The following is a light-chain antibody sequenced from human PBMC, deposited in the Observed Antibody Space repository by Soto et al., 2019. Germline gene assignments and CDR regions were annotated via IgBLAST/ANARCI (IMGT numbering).Light chain of an antibody. CDR1: QSVSSN. CDR2: GAF. Sequence: EIVMTQSPVTLSVSPGERVTLSCRASQSVSSNLAWYQQKPGQAPSLLIYGAFTRATGIPARFSGTGSGTEFTLTISSLQSEDFALYYCQQYNDWPLTVGKGTKVDIK. CDR3: QQYNDWPLT. J-gene: IGKJ1*01. V-gene: IGKV3-15*01.